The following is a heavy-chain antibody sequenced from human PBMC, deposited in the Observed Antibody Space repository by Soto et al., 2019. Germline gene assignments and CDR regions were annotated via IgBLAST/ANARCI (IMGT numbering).Heavy chain of an antibody. V-gene: IGHV4-39*01. D-gene: IGHD5-12*01. J-gene: IGHJ5*02. CDR3: TRRYNGNDTYFAP. CDR2: YYYSGTT. Sequence: QLQLQEAGPGLVTPSQALSLTCTVSGASISVHSYSWTWIRQPPGKGLEWIGSYYYSGTTYFNPSLKSRSTISVDTSKNQFSLRLTSVAASDTAIYYCTRRYNGNDTYFAPCGPGALFIVSS. CDR1: GASISVHSYS.